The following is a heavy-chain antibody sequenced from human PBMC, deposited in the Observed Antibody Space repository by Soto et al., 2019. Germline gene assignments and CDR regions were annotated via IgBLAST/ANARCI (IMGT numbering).Heavy chain of an antibody. CDR3: AKIMRYFDWLSSRRDDAFDI. CDR1: GFTFSSYA. D-gene: IGHD3-9*01. J-gene: IGHJ3*02. V-gene: IGHV3-23*01. Sequence: EVQLLESGGGLVQPGGSLRLSCAASGFTFSSYAMSWVRQAPGKGLEWVSAISGSGGSTYYADSVKGRFTISRDNSKNTLYLQMNSLRAEETAVYYCAKIMRYFDWLSSRRDDAFDIWGQGTMVTVSS. CDR2: ISGSGGST.